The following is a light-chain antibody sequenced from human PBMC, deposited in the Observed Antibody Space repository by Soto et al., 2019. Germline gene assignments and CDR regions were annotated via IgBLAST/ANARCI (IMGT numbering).Light chain of an antibody. V-gene: IGKV3-20*01. CDR3: QQYNNWPPWT. CDR1: QSVSSSY. Sequence: EIVLTQSPGTLSLSPGERATLSCRASQSVSSSYLAWYQQKPGQAPRLLIYGASSRATGIPARFSGSGSGTDFTLTISRLQSEDFAVYYCQQYNNWPPWTFGQGTKVDIK. CDR2: GAS. J-gene: IGKJ1*01.